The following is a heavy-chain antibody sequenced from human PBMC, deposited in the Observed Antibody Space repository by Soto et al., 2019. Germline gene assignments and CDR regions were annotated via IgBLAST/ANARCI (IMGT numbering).Heavy chain of an antibody. D-gene: IGHD4-4*01. Sequence: EVQLVESGGGLVQPGGSLRLSCAASGFTFSHYWMHWVRQAPGKGLVWVSRLNSDGSSTSYADSVKGRFTISRDNAKNTLYLQMNSLRAEDTAVYYCGREESNYLDYSAVDVWGQGTTVTVSS. V-gene: IGHV3-74*01. J-gene: IGHJ6*02. CDR2: LNSDGSST. CDR1: GFTFSHYW. CDR3: GREESNYLDYSAVDV.